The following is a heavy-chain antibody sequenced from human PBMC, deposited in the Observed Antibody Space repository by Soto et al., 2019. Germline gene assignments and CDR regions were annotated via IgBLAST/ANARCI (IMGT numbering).Heavy chain of an antibody. CDR1: GFTFDDYA. CDR2: ISWNSGSI. J-gene: IGHJ5*02. CDR3: EKSSIRYCSSTSCLNWFDP. D-gene: IGHD2-2*01. Sequence: EVQLVESGGGLVQPGRSLRLSCAASGFTFDDYAMHWVRQAPGKGLEWVSGISWNSGSIGYADSVKGRFTISRDNAKNSLYLQMNRLRAEDTALYYCEKSSIRYCSSTSCLNWFDPWGQGTLVTVSS. V-gene: IGHV3-9*01.